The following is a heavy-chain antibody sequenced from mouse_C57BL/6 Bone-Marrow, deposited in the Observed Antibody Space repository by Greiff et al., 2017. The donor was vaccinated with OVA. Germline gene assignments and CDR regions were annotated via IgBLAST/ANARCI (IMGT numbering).Heavy chain of an antibody. CDR3: ADYYGSSSLGY. Sequence: VQLKQSGPVLVKPGASVKMSCKASGYTFTDYYMNWVKQSHGKSLEWIGVINPYNGGTSYNQKFKGKATLTVDKSSSTAYMELNSLTSEDSAVYYCADYYGSSSLGYWGQGTTLTVSS. J-gene: IGHJ2*01. D-gene: IGHD1-1*01. V-gene: IGHV1-19*01. CDR2: INPYNGGT. CDR1: GYTFTDYY.